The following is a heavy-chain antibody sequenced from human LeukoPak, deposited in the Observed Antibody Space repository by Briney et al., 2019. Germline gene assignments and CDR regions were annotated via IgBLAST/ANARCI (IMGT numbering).Heavy chain of an antibody. D-gene: IGHD2-2*01. CDR1: GINFRASG. J-gene: IGHJ4*02. V-gene: IGHV3-30*02. CDR2: IQTDGSDK. Sequence: PGGSLRLSCAASGINFRASGMHWVSQAPGMGLEWVTFIQTDGSDKKYAASVAGRFTISRDNSKNTVYLHMNSLRPDDTALYYCAREGGTVVVGRFDYWGQGTLVTVSS. CDR3: AREGGTVVVGRFDY.